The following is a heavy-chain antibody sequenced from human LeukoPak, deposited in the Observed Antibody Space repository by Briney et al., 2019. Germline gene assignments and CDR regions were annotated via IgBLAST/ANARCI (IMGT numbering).Heavy chain of an antibody. D-gene: IGHD2-2*02. V-gene: IGHV3-43*01. J-gene: IGHJ4*02. CDR2: INWDGGST. CDR1: GFTFSSYV. CDR3: TKGSNTWPSLFDY. Sequence: GGSLRLSCAASGFTFSSYVMHWVRQTPGKGLEWVSLINWDGGSTYYADSVKGRFAISRDNNKNSLYLQMTSLRTEDTALYYCTKGSNTWPSLFDYWGQGTLVTVFS.